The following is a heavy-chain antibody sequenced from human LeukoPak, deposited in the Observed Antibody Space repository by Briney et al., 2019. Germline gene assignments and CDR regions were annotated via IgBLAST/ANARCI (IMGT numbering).Heavy chain of an antibody. V-gene: IGHV3-23*01. CDR3: AKDWVGSYYDSSGYVDY. CDR1: GFIFSTYA. CDR2: ISNSGRST. J-gene: IGHJ4*02. D-gene: IGHD3-22*01. Sequence: PGGSLRLSCAASGFIFSTYAMSWVRQAPGKGLEWVSGISNSGRSTYYAESVKGRFTISRDNPKNTLYLQMNSLRAEDTAVYYCAKDWVGSYYDSSGYVDYWGQGTLVTVSS.